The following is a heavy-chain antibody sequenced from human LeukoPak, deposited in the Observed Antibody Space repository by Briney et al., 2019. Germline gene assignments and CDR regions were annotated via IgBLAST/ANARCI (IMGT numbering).Heavy chain of an antibody. CDR3: ARGGPNSGGWTLDH. CDR1: GYTFSSYA. CDR2: INGDNGNT. D-gene: IGHD6-19*01. V-gene: IGHV1-3*03. Sequence: ASVKVSCKTSGYTFSSYAMHWVRQAPGQRLEWMGCINGDNGNTQYSQKFQGRVTFTRDTSASTAYMELSSLTSEDMAVFYCARGGPNSGGWTLDHWGQGTLVSVSS. J-gene: IGHJ4*02.